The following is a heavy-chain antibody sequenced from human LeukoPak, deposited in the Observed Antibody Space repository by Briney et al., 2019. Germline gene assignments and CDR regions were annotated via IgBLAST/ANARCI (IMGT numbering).Heavy chain of an antibody. V-gene: IGHV1-69*01. CDR1: GGTFSSYA. Sequence: PWASVKVSCKASGGTFSSYAISWVRQAPGQGLEWMGGIIPIFGTANYAQKFQGRVTITADESTSTAYMELSSLRSEDTAVYYCARDRDSSWYSLDYYCYGMDVWGQGATVTVSS. CDR2: IIPIFGTA. D-gene: IGHD6-13*01. CDR3: ARDRDSSWYSLDYYCYGMDV. J-gene: IGHJ6*02.